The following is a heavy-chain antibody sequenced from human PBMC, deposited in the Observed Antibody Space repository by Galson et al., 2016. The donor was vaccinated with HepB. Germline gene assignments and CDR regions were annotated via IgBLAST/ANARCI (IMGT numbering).Heavy chain of an antibody. Sequence: SLRLSCAASGFPFSSYAMNWVRQAPGKGQEWISYIGIGSNPIYYADSVKGRFTISRDNAKSSLYLQMSSLRHEDTAVYYCAKVGREVHSGKTFGFDYWGQGTLVTVSS. J-gene: IGHJ4*02. CDR2: IGIGSNPI. D-gene: IGHD4-23*01. CDR1: GFPFSSYA. CDR3: AKVGREVHSGKTFGFDY. V-gene: IGHV3-48*02.